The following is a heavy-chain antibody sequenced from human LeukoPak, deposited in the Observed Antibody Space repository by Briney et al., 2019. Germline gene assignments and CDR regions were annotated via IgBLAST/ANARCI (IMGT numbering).Heavy chain of an antibody. CDR3: AKEGPRDYYDSSGYWAFDI. Sequence: PGGSLRLSCAASGFTFSDYYMSWIRQAPGKGLEWVSSISSSSSYIYYADSVKGRFTISRDNAKNSLYLQMNSLRAEDTAVYYCAKEGPRDYYDSSGYWAFDIWGQGTMVTVSS. D-gene: IGHD3-22*01. V-gene: IGHV3-11*06. J-gene: IGHJ3*02. CDR1: GFTFSDYY. CDR2: ISSSSSYI.